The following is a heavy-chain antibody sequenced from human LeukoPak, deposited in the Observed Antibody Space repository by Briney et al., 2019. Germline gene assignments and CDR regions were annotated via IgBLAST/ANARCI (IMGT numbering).Heavy chain of an antibody. J-gene: IGHJ4*02. Sequence: PSETLSLTCTVSGGSISSYYWTWIRQPPGKGLEWIGYIYYSGSTNYNPSLKGRVTISVDTSKNQFSLKLTSVTAADTAVYYCARGLVVPAAINDWGQGTLVTVSS. V-gene: IGHV4-59*01. CDR3: ARGLVVPAAIND. CDR2: IYYSGST. D-gene: IGHD2-2*01. CDR1: GGSISSYY.